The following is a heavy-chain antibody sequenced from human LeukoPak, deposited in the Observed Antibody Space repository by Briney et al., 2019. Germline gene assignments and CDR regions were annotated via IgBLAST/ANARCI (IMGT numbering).Heavy chain of an antibody. CDR1: GGSISSYY. D-gene: IGHD3-10*01. CDR2: INHSGST. J-gene: IGHJ5*02. Sequence: SETLSLTCTVSGGSISSYYWSWIRQPAGKGLEWIGEINHSGSTNYNPSLKSRVTISVDTSKNQFSLKLSSVTAADTAVYYCARGVRYYGSGSYSPWGQGTLVTVSS. CDR3: ARGVRYYGSGSYSP. V-gene: IGHV4-34*01.